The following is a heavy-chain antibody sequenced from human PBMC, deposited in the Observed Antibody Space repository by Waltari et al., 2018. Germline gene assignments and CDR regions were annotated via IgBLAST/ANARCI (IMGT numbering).Heavy chain of an antibody. CDR1: GFIFSNYW. D-gene: IGHD6-13*01. CDR3: VRENIAAAGLES. CDR2: INSDGSST. J-gene: IGHJ4*02. V-gene: IGHV3-74*01. Sequence: EVQLVESGGGLVQPGGSLRVSCVASGFIFSNYWMDWVRQAPGKGLVGVSRINSDGSSTSYADSVKGRFTISRDNAKNTLYLHMNSLRAEDTALYYCVRENIAAAGLESWGQGTLVTVSS.